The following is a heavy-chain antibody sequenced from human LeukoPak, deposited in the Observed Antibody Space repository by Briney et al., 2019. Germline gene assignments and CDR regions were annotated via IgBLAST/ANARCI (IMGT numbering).Heavy chain of an antibody. CDR3: AAVPNANAWYWDDAFDI. CDR1: GFTFTTSA. Sequence: ASVKVSCKASGFTFTTSAVQWVRQARGQRLEWIGRIIVGSGNTDHAQKFQGRLTITRDISTSTAYMELSSLTSDDTAVYYCAAVPNANAWYWDDAFDIWGQGTMVTVSS. J-gene: IGHJ3*02. CDR2: IIVGSGNT. D-gene: IGHD2-8*02. V-gene: IGHV1-58*01.